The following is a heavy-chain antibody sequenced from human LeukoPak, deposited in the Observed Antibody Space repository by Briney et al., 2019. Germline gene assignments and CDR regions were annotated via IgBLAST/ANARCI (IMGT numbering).Heavy chain of an antibody. CDR1: GYSFTSYW. CDR3: ARSGIAAAGRKLGDNWFDP. D-gene: IGHD6-13*01. CDR2: IYPGDSDT. J-gene: IGHJ5*02. Sequence: GESLKISCKGSGYSFTSYWIGWVRQMPGKGLEWMGIIYPGDSDTRYSPSFQGQVTISADKSISTAYLQWSSLKASDTAMYYCARSGIAAAGRKLGDNWFDPWGQGTLVTVSS. V-gene: IGHV5-51*01.